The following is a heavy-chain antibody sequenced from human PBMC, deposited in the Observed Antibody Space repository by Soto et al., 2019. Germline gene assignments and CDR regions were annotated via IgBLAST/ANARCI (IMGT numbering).Heavy chain of an antibody. CDR1: GGSISSGGYY. CDR2: IYYSGST. J-gene: IGHJ6*02. CDR3: ARDARHYDSSGYVYYYYGMDV. Sequence: SETLSLTCTVSGGSISSGGYYWSWIRQHPGKGLEWIGYIYYSGSTYYNPSLKSRVTISVDTSKNQFSLKLSSVTAADTAVYYCARDARHYDSSGYVYYYYGMDVWGQGSTVTVSS. V-gene: IGHV4-31*03. D-gene: IGHD3-22*01.